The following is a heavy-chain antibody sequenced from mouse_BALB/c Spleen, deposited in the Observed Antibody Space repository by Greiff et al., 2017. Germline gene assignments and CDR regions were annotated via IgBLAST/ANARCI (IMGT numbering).Heavy chain of an antibody. CDR3: ARSEGNYAMDY. Sequence: QVQLQQSGAELVRPGVSVKISCKGSGYTFTDYAMHWVKQSHAKSLEWIGVISTYYGDASYNQKFKGKATLTVDKSSSTAYMHLNSLTSEDSAVYYCARSEGNYAMDYWGQGTSVTVSS. J-gene: IGHJ4*01. CDR2: ISTYYGDA. CDR1: GYTFTDYA. V-gene: IGHV1S137*01.